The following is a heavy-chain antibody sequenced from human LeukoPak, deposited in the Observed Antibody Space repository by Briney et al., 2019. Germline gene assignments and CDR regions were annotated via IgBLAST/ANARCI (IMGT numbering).Heavy chain of an antibody. V-gene: IGHV3-21*05. CDR3: ARDRGYGDYGHYFDY. CDR2: ISSSSSYT. J-gene: IGHJ4*02. Sequence: PGGSLRLSCAASGFTFNSYSMNWVRQAPGKGLEWVSYISSSSSYTNYADSVKGRFTISRDNAKNSLYLQMNSLRAEDTGVYYCARDRGYGDYGHYFDYWGQGTLVTVSS. D-gene: IGHD4-17*01. CDR1: GFTFNSYS.